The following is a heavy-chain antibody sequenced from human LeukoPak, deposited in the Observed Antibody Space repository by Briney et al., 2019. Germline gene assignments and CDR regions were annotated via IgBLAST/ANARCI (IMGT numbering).Heavy chain of an antibody. CDR2: IYYSGST. D-gene: IGHD6-13*01. V-gene: IGHV4-39*01. J-gene: IGHJ5*02. Sequence: PSETLSLTCTVSGGSISSSSYYWGWIRQPPGKGLEWIGSIYYSGSTYYNPSLKSRVTISVDTSKNQFSLKLSSVTAADTAVYYCARYLSAGTQWFDPWGQGTLVTVSS. CDR1: GGSISSSSYY. CDR3: ARYLSAGTQWFDP.